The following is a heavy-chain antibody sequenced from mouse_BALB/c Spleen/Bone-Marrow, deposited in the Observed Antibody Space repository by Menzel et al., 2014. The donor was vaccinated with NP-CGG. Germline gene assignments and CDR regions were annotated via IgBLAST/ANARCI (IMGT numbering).Heavy chain of an antibody. V-gene: IGHV5-17*02. D-gene: IGHD2-1*01. J-gene: IGHJ4*01. CDR1: GFTFSSFG. Sequence: DVKLVESGGGLVQPGGSRKLSCAASGFTFSSFGMHWVCQAPEKGLEWVAYISSGSSTIYYADTVKGRFTISRDNPKNALFLQMTSLRSEDTAMYYCARGRPIYYGNLYAMDYWGQGTSVTVSS. CDR2: ISSGSSTI. CDR3: ARGRPIYYGNLYAMDY.